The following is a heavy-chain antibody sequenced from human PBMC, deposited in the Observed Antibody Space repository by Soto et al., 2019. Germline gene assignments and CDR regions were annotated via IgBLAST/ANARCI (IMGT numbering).Heavy chain of an antibody. V-gene: IGHV3-33*01. J-gene: IGHJ5*02. CDR3: ARDRNLAVGGGIDP. Sequence: QVQLVESGGGVVQPGRSLRLSCAASGFTFSSYGMHWVRQAPGKGLEWVAVIWYDGSNKYYADSVKGRFTISRDNSKNTLYLQMNSLRDEDTAVYYCARDRNLAVGGGIDPWGQGTLVTVSS. D-gene: IGHD6-19*01. CDR2: IWYDGSNK. CDR1: GFTFSSYG.